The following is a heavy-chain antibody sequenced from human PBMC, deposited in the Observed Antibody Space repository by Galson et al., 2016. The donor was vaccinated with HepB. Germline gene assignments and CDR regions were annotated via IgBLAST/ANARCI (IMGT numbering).Heavy chain of an antibody. CDR2: ISGSTTYR. V-gene: IGHV3-21*01. Sequence: SLRLSCAVSGFTFSSYSVNWVRQAPGKELEWVSSISGSTTYRYYADSVKGRFTISRDNAKNSLFLQMNSLRAEDTAVYYCARERGYDFWSGYYSPHKYGMDVWGQGTTVTVSS. CDR1: GFTFSSYS. D-gene: IGHD3-3*01. CDR3: ARERGYDFWSGYYSPHKYGMDV. J-gene: IGHJ6*02.